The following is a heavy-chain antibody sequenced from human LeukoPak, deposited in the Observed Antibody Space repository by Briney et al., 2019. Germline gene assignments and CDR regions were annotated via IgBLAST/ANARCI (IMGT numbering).Heavy chain of an antibody. CDR2: INHSGST. V-gene: IGHV4-39*07. Sequence: IPSETLSLTCTVSGGSISSSSYYWGWIRQPPGKGLEWIGEINHSGSTNYNPSLKSRVTISVDTSKNQFSLKLSSVTAADTAVYYCARVRYSSSWYYSSISHDAFDIWGQGTMVTVSS. CDR1: GGSISSSSYY. D-gene: IGHD6-13*01. J-gene: IGHJ3*02. CDR3: ARVRYSSSWYYSSISHDAFDI.